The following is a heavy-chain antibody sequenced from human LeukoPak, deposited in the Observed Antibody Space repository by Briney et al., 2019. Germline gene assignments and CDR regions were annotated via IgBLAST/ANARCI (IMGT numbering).Heavy chain of an antibody. Sequence: GGSLRLSCAASGFTFSSYSMNWVRQAPGKGLEWVSYISSSSSTIYYADSVKGRFTISRDNAKNSLYLQMNSLRAEDTAVYYCARDSPPGYSSSWYSYYYYMDVWGKGTTVTVSS. CDR2: ISSSSSTI. V-gene: IGHV3-48*01. CDR3: ARDSPPGYSSSWYSYYYYMDV. D-gene: IGHD6-13*01. J-gene: IGHJ6*03. CDR1: GFTFSSYS.